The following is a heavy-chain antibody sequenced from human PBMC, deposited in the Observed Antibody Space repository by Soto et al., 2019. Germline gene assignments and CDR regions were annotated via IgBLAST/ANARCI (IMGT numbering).Heavy chain of an antibody. D-gene: IGHD5-12*01. CDR2: LHHGGST. J-gene: IGHJ4*02. Sequence: KASETLSLTCDVSRYSINNNNWWSWVRQPPGGGLEWIGELHHGGSTSYNPSLESRATFSVDISKNQFFLKLSSVTAADTAVYYCTKNSAYALDYWGQGTLVTVSS. V-gene: IGHV4-4*02. CDR1: RYSINNNNW. CDR3: TKNSAYALDY.